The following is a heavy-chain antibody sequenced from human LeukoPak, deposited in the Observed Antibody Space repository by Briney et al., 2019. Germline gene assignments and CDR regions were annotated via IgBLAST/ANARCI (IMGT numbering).Heavy chain of an antibody. Sequence: PSETLSLTCTVSGGSISSSSYYWGWIRQPPGKGLEWIGSIYYSGSTYYNPSLESRVTISVDTSKNQFSLKLSSVTAADTAVYYCARTMGALDAFDIWGQGTMVTVSS. D-gene: IGHD1-26*01. CDR3: ARTMGALDAFDI. CDR2: IYYSGST. CDR1: GGSISSSSYY. J-gene: IGHJ3*02. V-gene: IGHV4-39*07.